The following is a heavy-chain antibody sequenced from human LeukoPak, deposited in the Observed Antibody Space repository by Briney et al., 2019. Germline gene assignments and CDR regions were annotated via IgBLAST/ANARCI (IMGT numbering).Heavy chain of an antibody. V-gene: IGHV1-2*02. CDR3: ARVRSSGWYFDY. CDR2: INPNSSGT. Sequence: ASVKVSCKPSGYTFTGYYMHWVRQAPGQGLEWMGLINPNSSGTYYARRFQGRVTMTRDTSISTAYMELSRLTSDDTAVYYCARVRSSGWYFDYWGQGTLVTVSS. J-gene: IGHJ4*02. CDR1: GYTFTGYY. D-gene: IGHD6-19*01.